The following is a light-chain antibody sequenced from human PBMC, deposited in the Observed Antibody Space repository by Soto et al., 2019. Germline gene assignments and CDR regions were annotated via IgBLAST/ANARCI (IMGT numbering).Light chain of an antibody. V-gene: IGKV1-33*01. CDR1: QDISNY. CDR3: QQYDNLPLT. CDR2: DAS. Sequence: DIQMTPSPSSLSASVGDRVTITCQASQDISNYLNWYQQKPGKAPKLLIYDASNLETGVPSRFSGSGSGTDFTFTISSPQPEDIATYYWQQYDNLPLTVGGGTKVEIK. J-gene: IGKJ4*01.